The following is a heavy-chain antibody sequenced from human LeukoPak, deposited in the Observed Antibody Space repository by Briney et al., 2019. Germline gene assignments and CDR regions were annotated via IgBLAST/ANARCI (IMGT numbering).Heavy chain of an antibody. V-gene: IGHV3-48*01. CDR1: GFTFSSYG. Sequence: GGSLRLSCAASGFTFSSYGMHWVRQAPGKGLEWVSYISSSSSTIYYADSVKGRFTISRDNAKNSLYLQMNSLRAEDTAVYYCATQLELRIFDYWGQGTLVTVSS. CDR3: ATQLELRIFDY. J-gene: IGHJ4*02. D-gene: IGHD1-7*01. CDR2: ISSSSSTI.